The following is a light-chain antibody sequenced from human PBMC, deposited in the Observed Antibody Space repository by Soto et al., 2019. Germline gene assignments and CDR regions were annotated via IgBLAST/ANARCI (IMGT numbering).Light chain of an antibody. V-gene: IGKV1-5*01. CDR3: KQYHSYSWT. CDR1: QSISSW. Sequence: EIKMSQSPSTLSASRGRRATITCRASQSISSWLAWYQQKPGKAPKLLIYDASSLESGVPSRFSGSGSGTEFTLTISSLQPDDFATYYCKQYHSYSWTFGQGTKVDIK. J-gene: IGKJ1*01. CDR2: DAS.